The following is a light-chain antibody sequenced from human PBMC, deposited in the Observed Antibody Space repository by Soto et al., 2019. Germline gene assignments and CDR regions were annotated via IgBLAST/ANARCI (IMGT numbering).Light chain of an antibody. CDR1: QTIGTS. Sequence: DIQMTQSPSMLSASVGDRVTITCRASQTIGTSLAWYQQKPGKAPKLLIYKASSLESGVPSRFRGSGSGTEFTLTISSLRPDDFATYYCQQYNDYSAWTFGQGTKVDIK. J-gene: IGKJ1*01. CDR3: QQYNDYSAWT. CDR2: KAS. V-gene: IGKV1-5*03.